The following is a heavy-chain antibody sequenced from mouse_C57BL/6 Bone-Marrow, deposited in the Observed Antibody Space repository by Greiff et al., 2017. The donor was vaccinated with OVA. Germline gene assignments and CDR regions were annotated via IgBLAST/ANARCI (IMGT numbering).Heavy chain of an antibody. CDR3: ARRGMVRGDYAMDY. V-gene: IGHV5-6*01. J-gene: IGHJ4*01. Sequence: EVQVVESGGDLVKPGGSLKLSCAASGFTFSSYGMSWVRQTPDKRLEWVATISSGGSYTYYPDSVKGRFTISRDNAKNTLYLQMSSLKSEDTAMYYCARRGMVRGDYAMDYWGQGTSVTVSS. CDR1: GFTFSSYG. D-gene: IGHD2-3*01. CDR2: ISSGGSYT.